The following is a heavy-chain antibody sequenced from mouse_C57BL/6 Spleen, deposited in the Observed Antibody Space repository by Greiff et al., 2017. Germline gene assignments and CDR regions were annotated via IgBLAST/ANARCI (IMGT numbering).Heavy chain of an antibody. Sequence: EVQLQQSGAELVRPGASVKLSCTASGFNIKDDYMHWVKQRPEQGLEWIGWIDPENGDTEYASKFQGKATITADTSSNTAYLQLSSLTSEDTAVYYCTTDYCGSKSAYWGQGTLVTVSA. CDR1: GFNIKDDY. D-gene: IGHD1-1*01. CDR2: IDPENGDT. V-gene: IGHV14-4*01. CDR3: TTDYCGSKSAY. J-gene: IGHJ3*01.